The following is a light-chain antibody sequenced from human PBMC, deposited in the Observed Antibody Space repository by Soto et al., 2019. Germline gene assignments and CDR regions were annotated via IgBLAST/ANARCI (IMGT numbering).Light chain of an antibody. J-gene: IGLJ2*01. CDR3: QSYDSSNPVV. CDR1: SGSIASNY. CDR2: EDD. V-gene: IGLV6-57*04. Sequence: NFMLTQPHSVSESPGKTVTISCTRSSGSIASNYVQWYQQRPDSAPTTLIYEDDRRPSGVPDRFSGSIDRSSNSASLTISGLKTEDEADYYCQSYDSSNPVVFGGGTKLTVL.